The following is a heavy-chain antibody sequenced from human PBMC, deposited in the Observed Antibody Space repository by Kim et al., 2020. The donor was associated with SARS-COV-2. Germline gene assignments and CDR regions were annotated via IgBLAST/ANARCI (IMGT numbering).Heavy chain of an antibody. CDR2: IYSGGST. Sequence: GGSLRLSCAASGFTFSSNYMNWVRQAPGKGLEWVSVIYSGGSTYYAESVKGRFTISRDNSKNTLYLQMNTLKADDTAVYYCARVLSGFQYSFVFWGQGTPGTVSS. J-gene: IGHJ4*02. D-gene: IGHD5-12*01. CDR1: GFTFSSNY. V-gene: IGHV3-53*01. CDR3: ARVLSGFQYSFVF.